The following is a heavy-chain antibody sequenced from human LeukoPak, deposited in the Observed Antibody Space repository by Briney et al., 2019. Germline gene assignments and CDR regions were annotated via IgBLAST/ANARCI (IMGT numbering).Heavy chain of an antibody. CDR1: GRSISSYY. CDR2: IYYSGST. Sequence: SETLSLACTVSGRSISSYYWSWIRQPPGKGLEWIGSIYYSGSTNYNPSLKSRVTISVDTSKNQFSLKLSSVTAADTAVYYCARAATYDSSGYYYFDYWGQGALVTVSS. CDR3: ARAATYDSSGYYYFDY. D-gene: IGHD3-22*01. V-gene: IGHV4-59*01. J-gene: IGHJ4*02.